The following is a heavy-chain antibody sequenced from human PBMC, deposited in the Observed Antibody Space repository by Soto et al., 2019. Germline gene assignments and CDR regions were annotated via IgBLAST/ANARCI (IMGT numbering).Heavy chain of an antibody. D-gene: IGHD5-12*01. Sequence: VGSLRLSCAASGFTFSTYGMHWVRQAPGKGLEWVAFISYDGSNKYYADSVKGRFTISRDNSKNTLYLQMNSLRAEDTAVYYCAKDRIINLRTLVAPVDYWGQGTLVTVSS. J-gene: IGHJ4*02. V-gene: IGHV3-30*18. CDR1: GFTFSTYG. CDR2: ISYDGSNK. CDR3: AKDRIINLRTLVAPVDY.